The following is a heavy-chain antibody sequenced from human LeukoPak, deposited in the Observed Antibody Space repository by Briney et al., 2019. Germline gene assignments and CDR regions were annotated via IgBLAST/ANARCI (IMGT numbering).Heavy chain of an antibody. J-gene: IGHJ5*02. CDR3: ARTVDTAMDP. CDR2: IYHSGST. CDR1: GFTFSSYGM. V-gene: IGHV4-4*02. Sequence: GTLRLSCAASGFTFSSYGMSWVRQPPGKGLEWIGEIYHSGSTNYNPSLKSRVTVSVDKSKNQFSLKLSSVTAADTAVYYCARTVDTAMDPLGQGTLVTVSS. D-gene: IGHD5-18*01.